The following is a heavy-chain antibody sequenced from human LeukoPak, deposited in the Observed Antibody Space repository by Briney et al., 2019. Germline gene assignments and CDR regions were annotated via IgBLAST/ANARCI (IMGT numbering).Heavy chain of an antibody. CDR2: VNHSGST. CDR1: GGSFTDYY. V-gene: IGHV4-34*01. J-gene: IGHJ4*02. D-gene: IGHD3-22*01. Sequence: SETLSLTCVVYGGSFTDYYWSWIRQPPGKGLEWIGEVNHSGSTNYNPSLKSRVTISVDTSKNQFALKLSSVTAADTAVYYCARSYYYDSSGYSIDYWGQGTLVIVSS. CDR3: ARSYYYDSSGYSIDY.